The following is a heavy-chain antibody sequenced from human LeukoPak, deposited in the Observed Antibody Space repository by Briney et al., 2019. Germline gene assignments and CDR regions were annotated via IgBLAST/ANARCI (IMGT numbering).Heavy chain of an antibody. CDR1: GDSISSSSYY. CDR3: ARDQSGWFDP. D-gene: IGHD3-10*01. Sequence: SETLSLTCTVSGDSISSSSYYWGWIRQPPGKGLEWIGSISYSGNTYYNPSLKSRVTISVDTSKNQFSLKLSSVTAADTAVYYCARDQSGWFDPWGQGTLVTVSS. J-gene: IGHJ5*02. V-gene: IGHV4-39*07. CDR2: ISYSGNT.